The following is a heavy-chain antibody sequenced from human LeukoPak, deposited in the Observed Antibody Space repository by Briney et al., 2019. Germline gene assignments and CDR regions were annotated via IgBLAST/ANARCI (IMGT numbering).Heavy chain of an antibody. CDR2: INWNGRIT. CDR1: GFTFDDYA. V-gene: IGHV3-20*04. Sequence: GGSLRLSCAASGFTFDDYAMNWVRQVPGRGLEWVSGINWNGRITEYADSVKDRFTISRQNTKNSLYLYMNNLGGEDTALYFCARGSVQLWLRDTYYYMDVWGRGTTVTVSS. D-gene: IGHD5-18*01. J-gene: IGHJ6*03. CDR3: ARGSVQLWLRDTYYYMDV.